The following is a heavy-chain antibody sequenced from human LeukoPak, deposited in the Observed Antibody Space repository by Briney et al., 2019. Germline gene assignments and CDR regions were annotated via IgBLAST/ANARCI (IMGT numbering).Heavy chain of an antibody. J-gene: IGHJ1*01. CDR3: ASGLDYYGSGSYYSFQH. Sequence: GGSLRLSCAASGFTFSSYSINWVRQAPGKGLEWVSSISSSSSYIYYADSVKGRFTISRDNAKNSLYLQMNSLRAEDTAVYYCASGLDYYGSGSYYSFQHWGQGTLVTVSS. D-gene: IGHD3-10*01. CDR1: GFTFSSYS. V-gene: IGHV3-21*01. CDR2: ISSSSSYI.